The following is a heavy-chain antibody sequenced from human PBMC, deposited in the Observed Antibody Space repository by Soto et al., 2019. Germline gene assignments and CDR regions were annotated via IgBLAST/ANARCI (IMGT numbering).Heavy chain of an antibody. V-gene: IGHV1-69*06. D-gene: IGHD2-2*01. CDR3: ARSALPAAINNWFDP. J-gene: IGHJ5*02. CDR1: GGIFSSYG. Sequence: SVKVSCKASGGIFSSYGISWLRQAPGQGLEWMGGIIPFFGTANYAQKFQARVTITADKSTSTAYMELSSLRSEDTAVYYCARSALPAAINNWFDPWGQGTLVTVSS. CDR2: IIPFFGTA.